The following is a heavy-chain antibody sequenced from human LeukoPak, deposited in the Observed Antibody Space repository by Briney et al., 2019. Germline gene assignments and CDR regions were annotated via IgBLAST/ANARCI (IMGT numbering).Heavy chain of an antibody. V-gene: IGHV4-39*01. D-gene: IGHD1-1*01. Sequence: PSETLSLTCTVSGGSISSIGYYWIWIRQPPGKGLEWIGEINHSGSTTYNPSLKSRVTISVDTSKNQFSLKLNSVTAADTAVYFCARSLLWPTGTFEIWGQGTMVTV. CDR2: INHSGST. CDR3: ARSLLWPTGTFEI. CDR1: GGSISSIGYY. J-gene: IGHJ3*02.